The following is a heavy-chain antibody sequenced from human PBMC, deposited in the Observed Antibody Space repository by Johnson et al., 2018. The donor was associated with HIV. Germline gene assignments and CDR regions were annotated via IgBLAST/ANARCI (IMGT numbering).Heavy chain of an antibody. V-gene: IGHV3-30-3*01. CDR1: RFTFSSYS. CDR2: ISFDGSNK. CDR3: ARRRDYVSDNACDI. J-gene: IGHJ3*02. D-gene: IGHD3-16*01. Sequence: QVQLVESGGGVVQPGRSLRLSCAASRFTFSSYSMHWVRQAPGKGLEWVAVISFDGSNKYYADSVKGRFTISRDNSKNTLYLQRNSRRAEDTAVYYCARRRDYVSDNACDIWGQGTMVTVSS.